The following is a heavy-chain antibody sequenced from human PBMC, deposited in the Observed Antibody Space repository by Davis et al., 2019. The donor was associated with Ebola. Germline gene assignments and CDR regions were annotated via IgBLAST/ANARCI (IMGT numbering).Heavy chain of an antibody. Sequence: GESLKISCAASGFTFSTYSMNWVRQAPGKGLEWVSSISSSSNYIYYADSVKGRFTISRDNAKNSLYLQMNSLRAEDTAVYYCASTFTSSGYYYGWYFDLWGRGTLVTVSS. CDR1: GFTFSTYS. CDR2: ISSSSNYI. J-gene: IGHJ2*01. CDR3: ASTFTSSGYYYGWYFDL. D-gene: IGHD3-22*01. V-gene: IGHV3-21*01.